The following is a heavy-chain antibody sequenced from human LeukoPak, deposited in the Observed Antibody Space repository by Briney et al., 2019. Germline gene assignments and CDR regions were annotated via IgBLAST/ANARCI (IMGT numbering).Heavy chain of an antibody. CDR2: MFEGGRT. CDR3: GSLNTDYYDSSGYYNHF. J-gene: IGHJ4*02. Sequence: PSETLSLTCIVSGASVKSDAYNWSWIRQPPGKGLEWIGYMFEGGRTNYNPSLQGRVTISVDTSKNQFSLSVSSVTAADTAVYYCGSLNTDYYDSSGYYNHFWGQGTLVTVSS. V-gene: IGHV4-61*08. CDR1: GASVKSDAYN. D-gene: IGHD3-22*01.